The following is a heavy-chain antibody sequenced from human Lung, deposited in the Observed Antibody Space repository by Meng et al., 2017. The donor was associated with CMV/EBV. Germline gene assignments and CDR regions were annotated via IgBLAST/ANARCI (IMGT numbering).Heavy chain of an antibody. CDR3: ARGDYYDSSGLDY. D-gene: IGHD3-22*01. J-gene: IGHJ4*02. V-gene: IGHV7-4-1*02. CDR1: VLHLTIYA. Sequence: LVQYISYLNKPGDALKVSISAYVLHLTIYAMNWVRQAPGQGIEWMGWINTNPWIPTYDKGFTGRFVFSLDTSVSTAYLQISSLKAEDTAVYYCARGDYYDSSGLDYWGQGTLVTVPS. CDR2: INTNPWIP.